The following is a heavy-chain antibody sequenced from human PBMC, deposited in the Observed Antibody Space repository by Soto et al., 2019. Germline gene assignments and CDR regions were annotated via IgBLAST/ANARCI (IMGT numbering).Heavy chain of an antibody. J-gene: IGHJ6*02. CDR3: ATSLELPLGVDI. V-gene: IGHV1-18*01. Sequence: ASVKVSCKASGYTFTSYGISWVRQAPGQGLEWMGWISAYNGNTNYAQKLQGRVTMTTDTSTSTAYMELRSLRSEDTAIYYCATSLELPLGVDIWGQGTTVTVSS. CDR2: ISAYNGNT. CDR1: GYTFTSYG. D-gene: IGHD1-7*01.